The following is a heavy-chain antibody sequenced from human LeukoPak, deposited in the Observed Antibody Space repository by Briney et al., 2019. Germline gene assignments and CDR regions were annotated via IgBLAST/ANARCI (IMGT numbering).Heavy chain of an antibody. CDR2: ISGSGGST. CDR1: GFTFSTYA. Sequence: GGSLRLSCAASGFTFSTYAMSWVRQAPGKGLEWVSAISGSGGSTYYAESVKGRFTISRDNPKNTLYLQMNGLRAEDTAVYYCAKDFIIRGITFGWFDPWGQGTLVTVSS. J-gene: IGHJ5*02. D-gene: IGHD3-10*01. CDR3: AKDFIIRGITFGWFDP. V-gene: IGHV3-23*01.